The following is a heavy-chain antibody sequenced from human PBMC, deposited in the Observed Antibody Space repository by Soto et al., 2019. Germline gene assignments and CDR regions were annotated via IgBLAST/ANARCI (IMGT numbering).Heavy chain of an antibody. CDR2: ISGSGGST. J-gene: IGHJ5*02. CDR1: GFTFSSYA. CDR3: AKDVSGKDHPNWFDP. V-gene: IGHV3-23*01. Sequence: GGSLRLSCAASGFTFSSYAMSWVRQAPGKGLEWVSAISGSGGSTYYADSVKGRFTISRDNSKNTLYLQINSLRAEDTAVYYCAKDVSGKDHPNWFDPWGQGTLVTVSS. D-gene: IGHD1-26*01.